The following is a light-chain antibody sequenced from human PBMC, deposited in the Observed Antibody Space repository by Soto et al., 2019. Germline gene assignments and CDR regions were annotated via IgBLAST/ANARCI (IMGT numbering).Light chain of an antibody. CDR3: TSWTTSTTMI. V-gene: IGLV2-14*03. Sequence: QSALTQPASVSGSPGQSITISCTGTSSDIGAYNFVSWYQQHPGKAPKLMLYDVNIRPSGVSNRFSGSKSGNTASQTISGLQAEDEAEYYYTSWTTSTTMIFGGRTKVTVL. CDR1: SSDIGAYNF. J-gene: IGLJ2*01. CDR2: DVN.